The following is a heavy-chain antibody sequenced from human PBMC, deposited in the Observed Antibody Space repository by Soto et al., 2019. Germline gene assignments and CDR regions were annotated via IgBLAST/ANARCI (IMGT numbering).Heavy chain of an antibody. CDR1: GYPFNRYS. Sequence: QVQLVQSGAEVKKPGSSVKVSCMASGYPFNRYSIHWVRQAPGQSLEWMGWINAGAGGTKYSQSFQGRITITRHTSAITAYMELSSLGPEDTAVYYCAREVYGHLDHWGRGTLVTVSS. V-gene: IGHV1-3*01. J-gene: IGHJ4*02. CDR3: AREVYGHLDH. D-gene: IGHD4-17*01. CDR2: INAGAGGT.